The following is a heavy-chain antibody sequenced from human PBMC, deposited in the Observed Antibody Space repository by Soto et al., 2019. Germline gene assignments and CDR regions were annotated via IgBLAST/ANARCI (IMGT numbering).Heavy chain of an antibody. V-gene: IGHV1-69*01. CDR1: GGTFSSYA. J-gene: IGHJ6*02. CDR3: ARAHRGYYYYYGMDV. Sequence: QVQLVQSGAEMKKPGSSVKVSCKASGGTFSSYAISWVRQAPGQGLKWMGGIIPIFGTANYAQKFQGRVTITADESTSTAYMELSSLRSEDTAVYYCARAHRGYYYYYGMDVWGQGTTVTVSS. CDR2: IIPIFGTA.